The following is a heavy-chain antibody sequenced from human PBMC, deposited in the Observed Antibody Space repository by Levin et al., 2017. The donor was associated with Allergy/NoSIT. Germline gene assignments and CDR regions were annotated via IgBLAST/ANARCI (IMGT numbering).Heavy chain of an antibody. CDR2: ISYDGSNK. CDR3: AKDLRSSGSYYNAEYYFDY. Sequence: LSLTCAASGFPFSSYGMHWVRQAPGKGLEWVAVISYDGSNKYYADSVKGRFTISRDNSKNTLYLQMNSLRAEDTAVYYCAKDLRSSGSYYNAEYYFDYWGQGTLVTVSS. D-gene: IGHD3-10*01. V-gene: IGHV3-30*18. J-gene: IGHJ4*02. CDR1: GFPFSSYG.